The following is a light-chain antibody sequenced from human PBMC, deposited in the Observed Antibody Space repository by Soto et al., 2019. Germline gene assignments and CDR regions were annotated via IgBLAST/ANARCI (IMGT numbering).Light chain of an antibody. CDR2: GAS. Sequence: EIVLTQSPGTLSLSPGERATLSCRASQSVSSSYLAWYQQKPGQAPRLLIYGASSRATGIPDRFSGSGSGTDFTLTISRLEPEDFAVYYCQQYGSSPQTFGQET. V-gene: IGKV3-20*01. CDR1: QSVSSSY. J-gene: IGKJ1*01. CDR3: QQYGSSPQT.